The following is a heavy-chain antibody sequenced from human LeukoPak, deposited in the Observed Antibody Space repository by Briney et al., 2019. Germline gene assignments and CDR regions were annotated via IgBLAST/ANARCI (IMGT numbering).Heavy chain of an antibody. D-gene: IGHD6-13*01. CDR2: ITGSGGNT. CDR1: GFIFSSYS. Sequence: GGSLRLSCAASGFIFSSYSMSWVRQAPGMGLEWVSVITGSGGNTYYADSVKGRFTISKDNSKNTVYLQMSSLRVDDTAVYHCAKAASSSWPSYYYGMDVWGQGTTVTVSS. CDR3: AKAASSSWPSYYYGMDV. J-gene: IGHJ6*02. V-gene: IGHV3-23*01.